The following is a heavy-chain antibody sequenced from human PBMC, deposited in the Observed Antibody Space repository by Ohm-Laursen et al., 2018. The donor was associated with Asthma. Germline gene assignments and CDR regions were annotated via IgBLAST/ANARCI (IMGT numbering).Heavy chain of an antibody. CDR3: ARDALGYFDY. CDR1: GFTFSSYG. CDR2: ISYDGSNK. V-gene: IGHV3-30*03. Sequence: SLRLSCSASGFTFSSYGMHWVRQAPGKGLEWVAVISYDGSNKYYADSVKGRFTISRDNSKNTLYLQMNSLRAEDTAVYYCARDALGYFDYWGQGTLVTVSS. J-gene: IGHJ4*02. D-gene: IGHD7-27*01.